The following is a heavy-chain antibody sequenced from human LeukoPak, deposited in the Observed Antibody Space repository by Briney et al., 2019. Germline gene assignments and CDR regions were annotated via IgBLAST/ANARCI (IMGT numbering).Heavy chain of an antibody. V-gene: IGHV3-23*01. CDR3: AKGSSPSRPYYFDY. CDR2: INAGGSST. Sequence: GGSLRLSCAASGFTFSGYYMSWVRQVPGKGLEWVSAINAGGSSTYYADSVESRVTISRDNSKNTLYLQMNSLRAEDTAIYYCAKGSSPSRPYYFDYWGQGTLVTVSS. J-gene: IGHJ4*02. CDR1: GFTFSGYY. D-gene: IGHD2-2*01.